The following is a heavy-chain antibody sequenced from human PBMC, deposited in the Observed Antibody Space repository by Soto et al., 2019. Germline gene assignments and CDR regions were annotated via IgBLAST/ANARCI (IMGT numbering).Heavy chain of an antibody. V-gene: IGHV1-18*01. J-gene: IGHJ6*02. Sequence: QVQLVQSGAEVKKPGASVKVSCKASGYTFTSYGISWVRQAPGQGLEWMGWISVYNGNTNYAQKLQGRVTMTTDTSTRRAYRELRSLRPDDTAVYYCARDGVDTATGYYYGMDVWGQGTTVTVSS. CDR2: ISVYNGNT. CDR1: GYTFTSYG. D-gene: IGHD5-18*01. CDR3: ARDGVDTATGYYYGMDV.